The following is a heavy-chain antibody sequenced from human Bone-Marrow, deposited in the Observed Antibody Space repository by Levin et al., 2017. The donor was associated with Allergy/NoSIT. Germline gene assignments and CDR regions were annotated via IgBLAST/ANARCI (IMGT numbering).Heavy chain of an antibody. J-gene: IGHJ4*02. V-gene: IGHV3-15*01. Sequence: PGGSLRLSCAASGFTFSNAWMSWVRQAPGKGLEWVGRIKSKTDGGTTDYAAPVKGRFTISRDDSKNTLYLQMNSLKTEDTAVYYCTTDHNMATVVTPTDYWGQGTLVTVSS. CDR3: TTDHNMATVVTPTDY. CDR2: IKSKTDGGTT. D-gene: IGHD4-23*01. CDR1: GFTFSNAW.